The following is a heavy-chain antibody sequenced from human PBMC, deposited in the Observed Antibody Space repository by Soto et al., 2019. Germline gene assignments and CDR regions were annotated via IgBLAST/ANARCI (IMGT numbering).Heavy chain of an antibody. CDR1: GGSVSSYY. V-gene: IGHV4-59*08. CDR3: ARLEGLATISYYFDF. CDR2: IYYSGST. Sequence: SETLSLTCTVSGGSVSSYYRSWIRQSPGKGLEWIGYIYYSGSTKYKPSLKSRVTISVDKSKNQFSLKLNSVTAADSAVYFCARLEGLATISYYFDFWGPGALVTVSS. D-gene: IGHD3-9*01. J-gene: IGHJ4*02.